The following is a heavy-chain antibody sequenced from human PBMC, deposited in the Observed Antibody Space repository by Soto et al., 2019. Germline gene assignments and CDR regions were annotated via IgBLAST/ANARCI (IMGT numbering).Heavy chain of an antibody. V-gene: IGHV1-46*03. J-gene: IGHJ3*02. CDR2: INPIGGTT. CDR3: ARSIAVAGTSGSPYAFDI. D-gene: IGHD6-19*01. Sequence: ASVKVSCKASGYAFTSYAISWVRQAPRQGLEWMGRINPIGGTTSYAQRFQGRVTMTRDASTSTVYMELSSLRSEDTAVYYCARSIAVAGTSGSPYAFDIWGQGTMVTVSS. CDR1: GYAFTSYA.